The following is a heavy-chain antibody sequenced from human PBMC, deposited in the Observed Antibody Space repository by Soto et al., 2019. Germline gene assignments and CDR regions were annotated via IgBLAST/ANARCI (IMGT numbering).Heavy chain of an antibody. Sequence: SVKVSCKASGGTFSSYAISWVRQAPGQGLEWMGGIIPSCGSTNYAQKFQGRVTMTRDTSTSTVYMELSSLRSEDTAVYYCARVHYYDSSGSLFDYWGQGTLVTVSS. CDR3: ARVHYYDSSGSLFDY. J-gene: IGHJ4*02. CDR1: GGTFSSYA. D-gene: IGHD3-22*01. V-gene: IGHV1-69*05. CDR2: IIPSCGST.